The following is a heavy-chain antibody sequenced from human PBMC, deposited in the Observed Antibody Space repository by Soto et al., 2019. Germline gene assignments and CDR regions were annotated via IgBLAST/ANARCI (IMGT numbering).Heavy chain of an antibody. CDR1: GFTFSSYG. J-gene: IGHJ6*02. Sequence: GGSLRLSCAASGFTFSSYGMHWVRQAPGKGLEWVAVIWYDGSNKYYADSVKGRFAISRDNSKNTLYLQMNSLRAEDTAVYYCARDALESSFYGMDVWGQGTTVTVSS. V-gene: IGHV3-33*01. CDR2: IWYDGSNK. CDR3: ARDALESSFYGMDV.